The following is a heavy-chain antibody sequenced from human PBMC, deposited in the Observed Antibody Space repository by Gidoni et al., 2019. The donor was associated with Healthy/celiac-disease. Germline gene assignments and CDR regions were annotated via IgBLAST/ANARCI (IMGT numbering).Heavy chain of an antibody. CDR3: AKAYYDFWSGYFGAGMDV. D-gene: IGHD3-3*01. CDR1: GFTFSSYG. J-gene: IGHJ6*02. V-gene: IGHV3-30*18. CDR2: ISYDGSNK. Sequence: QVQLVESGGGVVQPGRSLRLSCAASGFTFSSYGMHWVRQAPGKGLEWVAVISYDGSNKYYADSVKGRFTISRDNSKNTLYLQMNSLRAEDTAVYYCAKAYYDFWSGYFGAGMDVWGQGTTVTVSS.